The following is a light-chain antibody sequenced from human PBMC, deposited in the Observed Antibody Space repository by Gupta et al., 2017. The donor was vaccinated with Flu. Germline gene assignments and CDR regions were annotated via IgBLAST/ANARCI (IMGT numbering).Light chain of an antibody. J-gene: IGKJ1*01. Sequence: IHMTQSPSSLSASVGDTVTITCRASQHISVYLNWYQQQPGKAPKLLINAASSLQSGVSSRFSGDGSGTDFTLTISSLQPEDFATYYCQQSYTNPLAFGQGTKVEVK. CDR1: QHISVY. CDR3: QQSYTNPLA. CDR2: AAS. V-gene: IGKV1-39*01.